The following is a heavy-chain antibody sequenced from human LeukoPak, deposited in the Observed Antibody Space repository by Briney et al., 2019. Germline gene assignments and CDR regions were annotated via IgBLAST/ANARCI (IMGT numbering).Heavy chain of an antibody. V-gene: IGHV3-30-3*01. Sequence: GRSLRLSCAASGFTFSSYAMHWVRQAPGKGLEWVAVISYDGSNKYYADSVKGRFTISRDNSKNTLYLQMNSLRAEDTAVYYCATGGYSYEYYFDYWGQGTLVTVSS. CDR2: ISYDGSNK. CDR1: GFTFSSYA. J-gene: IGHJ4*02. CDR3: ATGGYSYEYYFDY. D-gene: IGHD5-18*01.